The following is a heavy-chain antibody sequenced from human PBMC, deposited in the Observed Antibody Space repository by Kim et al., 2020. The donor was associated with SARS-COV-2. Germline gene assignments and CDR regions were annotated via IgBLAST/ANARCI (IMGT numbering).Heavy chain of an antibody. Sequence: YNYNTGYAKNFQGRVNLTRNMSTNTLYMELSSLRSEDTAVYYCARGAAFDTWGQGTLVTVSS. CDR2: YNYNT. V-gene: IGHV1-8*01. D-gene: IGHD2-15*01. J-gene: IGHJ5*02. CDR3: ARGAAFDT.